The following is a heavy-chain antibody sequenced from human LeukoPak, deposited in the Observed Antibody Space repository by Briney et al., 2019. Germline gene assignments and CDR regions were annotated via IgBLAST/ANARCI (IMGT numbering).Heavy chain of an antibody. J-gene: IGHJ4*02. CDR3: ARESPYSARGQPADY. Sequence: GGSLRLSCAASGFTFSSYWMSWVRQAPGKGLEWMANIKQDGSEEYYVDSVKGRFTISRDNAKNSLYLQMNSLRAEDTAVYYCARESPYSARGQPADYWGQGTLVTVSS. D-gene: IGHD6-6*01. CDR1: GFTFSSYW. CDR2: IKQDGSEE. V-gene: IGHV3-7*01.